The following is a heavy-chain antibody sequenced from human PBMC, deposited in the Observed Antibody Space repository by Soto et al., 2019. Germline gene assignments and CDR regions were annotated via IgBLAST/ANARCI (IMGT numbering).Heavy chain of an antibody. CDR1: GGSISSSSYY. D-gene: IGHD5-18*01. CDR2: IYYSGST. CDR3: ARLSDTAMVTWFDP. V-gene: IGHV4-39*01. J-gene: IGHJ5*02. Sequence: QLQLQESGPGLVKPSETLSLTCTVSGGSISSSSYYWGWIRQPPGKGLEWIGSIYYSGSTYYNPSLKSRVTVSVDTSKNPFALKLSSVTAADTAVYYCARLSDTAMVTWFDPWGQGTLVTVSS.